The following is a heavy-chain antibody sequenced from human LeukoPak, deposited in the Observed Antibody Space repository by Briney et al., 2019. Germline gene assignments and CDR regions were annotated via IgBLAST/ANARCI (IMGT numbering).Heavy chain of an antibody. Sequence: SETLSLTCAVSGYSISSGYYWGWIRQPPGKGLEWIGSIYHSGSTYYNPSLKSRVTISVDTSKNQFSLKLSSVTAADTAAYYCARGITIFGVVIDDYFDYWGQGTLVTVSS. CDR1: GYSISSGYY. CDR2: IYHSGST. D-gene: IGHD3-3*01. CDR3: ARGITIFGVVIDDYFDY. V-gene: IGHV4-38-2*01. J-gene: IGHJ4*02.